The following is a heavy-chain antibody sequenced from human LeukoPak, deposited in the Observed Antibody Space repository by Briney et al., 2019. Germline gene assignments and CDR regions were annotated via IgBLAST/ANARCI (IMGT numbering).Heavy chain of an antibody. D-gene: IGHD2-15*01. CDR1: GGSVSTYF. CDR2: MDYSGTT. V-gene: IGHV4-59*02. Sequence: SETLSLTCTVSGGSVSTYFWSWIRQPPGKGLEWIAYMDYSGTTNYNPSLRSRVTISIDTSKNQFFLSLSSVTAADTAVYYCVRDIRLIGAAHYFDYWGQGILVAVSS. J-gene: IGHJ4*02. CDR3: VRDIRLIGAAHYFDY.